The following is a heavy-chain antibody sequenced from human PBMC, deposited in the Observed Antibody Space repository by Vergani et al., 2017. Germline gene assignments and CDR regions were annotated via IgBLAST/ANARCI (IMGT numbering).Heavy chain of an antibody. CDR3: ARDHSSGWYWVY. D-gene: IGHD6-19*01. V-gene: IGHV3-48*03. Sequence: EVQLVESGGGLVQPGGSLRLSCAASGFTFSSYEMNWVRQAPGKGLEWGSYISSSGSTIYYADSVKGRFTISRDNAKNSLYLQMNSLRAEDTAVYYCARDHSSGWYWVYWGQGTLVTVSS. CDR2: ISSSGSTI. J-gene: IGHJ4*02. CDR1: GFTFSSYE.